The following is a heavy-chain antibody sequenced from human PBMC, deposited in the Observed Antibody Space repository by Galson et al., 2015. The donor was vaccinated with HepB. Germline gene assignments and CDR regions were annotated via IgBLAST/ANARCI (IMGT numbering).Heavy chain of an antibody. Sequence: SVKVSCKVSGYTLTELSMHWVRQAPGKGLEWMGGFDPEDGETIYAQKFQGRVTMTEDTSTDTAYMELSSLRSEDTAVYYCATTRKDPSYYDSSGSPDAFDIWGQGTMVTVSS. J-gene: IGHJ3*02. CDR1: GYTLTELS. CDR2: FDPEDGET. D-gene: IGHD3-22*01. CDR3: ATTRKDPSYYDSSGSPDAFDI. V-gene: IGHV1-24*01.